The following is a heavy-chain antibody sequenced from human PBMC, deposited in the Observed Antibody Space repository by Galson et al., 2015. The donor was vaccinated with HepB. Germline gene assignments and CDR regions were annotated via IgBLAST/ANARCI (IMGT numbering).Heavy chain of an antibody. CDR1: GFTFSNVW. J-gene: IGHJ4*02. CDR2: IKSKRDDGTA. D-gene: IGHD5-18*01. V-gene: IGHV3-15*01. CDR3: GVYSYGAVGH. Sequence: SLRLSCAASGFTFSNVWVSWVRQGPGKGPEWVGRIKSKRDDGTADHAAPVKGRFTISRDDSKDTLYLQMDSLKTEDTAVYYCGVYSYGAVGHWGQGTLVTVSS.